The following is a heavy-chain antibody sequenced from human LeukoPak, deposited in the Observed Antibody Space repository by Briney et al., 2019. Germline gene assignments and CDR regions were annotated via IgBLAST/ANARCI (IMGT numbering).Heavy chain of an antibody. V-gene: IGHV3-20*01. CDR3: ARGSGGSDY. D-gene: IGHD1-26*01. CDR1: GFTFDDYG. Sequence: GGSLRLSCPASGFTFDDYGMSWVRQAPGKGLEWVSGINWNGGSTGYAGSVKGRFTISRDNAKNSLYLQMNSLRADDTALYHCARGSGGSDYWGQGTLVTVSS. CDR2: INWNGGST. J-gene: IGHJ4*02.